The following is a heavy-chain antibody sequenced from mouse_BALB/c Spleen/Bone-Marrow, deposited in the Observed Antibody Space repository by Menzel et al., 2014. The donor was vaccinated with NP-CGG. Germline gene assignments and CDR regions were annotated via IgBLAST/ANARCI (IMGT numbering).Heavy chain of an antibody. J-gene: IGHJ2*01. V-gene: IGHV5-9-3*01. Sequence: EVQVVESGGGLVKPGGSLKLSCAASGFTFSSYAMSWVRQTPEKRLEWVATISSGGSYTYYPDSVKGRFTISRDNAKNTLYLQMGSLRSEDTAMYYCARHGITRLLDYWGQGTTLTVSS. D-gene: IGHD2-4*01. CDR2: ISSGGSYT. CDR1: GFTFSSYA. CDR3: ARHGITRLLDY.